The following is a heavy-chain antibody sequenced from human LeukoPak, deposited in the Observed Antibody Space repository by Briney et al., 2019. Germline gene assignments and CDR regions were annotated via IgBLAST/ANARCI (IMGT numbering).Heavy chain of an antibody. V-gene: IGHV1-18*01. Sequence: ASVKVSCKASGYTFTSHGISSVRQAPGQGLEWMGWISAYNGNTNYAQKLQGRVTMTTDTSTSTAYMELRSLRSDDTAVYYCARVSGIVGAKDYWGQGTLVTVSS. J-gene: IGHJ4*02. CDR1: GYTFTSHG. CDR2: ISAYNGNT. CDR3: ARVSGIVGAKDY. D-gene: IGHD1-26*01.